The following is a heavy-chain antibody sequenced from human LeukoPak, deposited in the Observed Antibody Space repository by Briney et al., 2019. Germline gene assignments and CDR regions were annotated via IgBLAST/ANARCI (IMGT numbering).Heavy chain of an antibody. V-gene: IGHV3-74*01. CDR2: INTDGSSA. CDR1: GFTSSNYW. J-gene: IGHJ4*02. CDR3: ARERHLDY. Sequence: GGSLRLSCAASGFTSSNYWMHWVRQAPGKGLVWVSRINTDGSSATYADSVEGRFTISRDNAKNTLFLQMDSLRAEDTAVYYCARERHLDYWGQGTLVTVSS.